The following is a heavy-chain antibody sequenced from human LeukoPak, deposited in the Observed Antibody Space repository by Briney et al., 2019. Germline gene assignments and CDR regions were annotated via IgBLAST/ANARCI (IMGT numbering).Heavy chain of an antibody. V-gene: IGHV4-38-2*01. D-gene: IGHD3-3*01. CDR1: GYSISSGYY. Sequence: SETLSLTCAVSGYSISSGYYWGWIRQPPGKGLEWIGRIYHSGSTYYNPSLKSPVTISVDTTKNQFSLKLSSATAADTAVYYCARHPYYDFWSAAGFDPWGQGTLVTVSS. CDR2: IYHSGST. CDR3: ARHPYYDFWSAAGFDP. J-gene: IGHJ5*02.